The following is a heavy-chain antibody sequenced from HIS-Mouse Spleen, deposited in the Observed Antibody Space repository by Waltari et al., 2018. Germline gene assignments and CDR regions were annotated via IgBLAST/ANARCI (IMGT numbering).Heavy chain of an antibody. CDR2: IYYSGST. J-gene: IGHJ2*01. D-gene: IGHD6-13*01. Sequence: QLQLQESGPGLVKPSETLSLTCPVSGRPISSSSYYWGWIRQPPGKGLEWIGSIYYSGSTYYNPSLKSRVTISVDTSKNQFSLKLSSVTAADTAVYYCAREIPYSSSWYDWYFDLWGRGTLVTVSS. V-gene: IGHV4-39*07. CDR1: GRPISSSSYY. CDR3: AREIPYSSSWYDWYFDL.